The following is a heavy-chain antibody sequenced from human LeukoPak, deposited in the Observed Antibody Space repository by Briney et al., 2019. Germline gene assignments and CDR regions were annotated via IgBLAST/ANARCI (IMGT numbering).Heavy chain of an antibody. CDR2: IQYSGST. Sequence: SETLSLTSTVSGGSISSYHWSWIRQSPGKGLEWMGYIQYSGSTNRNPSLKSRVTISVDTSKNQFSLKLSSVTAADTAVYYCASLIYDSSGYYFDKWGQGTLVTVSS. V-gene: IGHV4-59*08. CDR3: ASLIYDSSGYYFDK. J-gene: IGHJ4*02. D-gene: IGHD3-22*01. CDR1: GGSISSYH.